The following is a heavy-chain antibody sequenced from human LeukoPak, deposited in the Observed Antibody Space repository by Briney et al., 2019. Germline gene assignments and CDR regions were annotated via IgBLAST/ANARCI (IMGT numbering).Heavy chain of an antibody. Sequence: ASVKVSCKASGYTFSGYYMHWVRHAPGQRLEWMGRINPNNGATDYPQKFQGRVTMTRDTSISAAYMELRRLRSDDTAVYYCARVSLGDNATPFDYWGQGTLVTVSS. V-gene: IGHV1-2*06. CDR2: INPNNGAT. J-gene: IGHJ4*02. CDR1: GYTFSGYY. D-gene: IGHD2-21*02. CDR3: ARVSLGDNATPFDY.